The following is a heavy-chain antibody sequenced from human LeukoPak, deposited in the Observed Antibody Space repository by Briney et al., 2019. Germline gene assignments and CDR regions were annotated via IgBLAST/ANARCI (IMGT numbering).Heavy chain of an antibody. CDR2: LHADGIER. D-gene: IGHD5-12*01. V-gene: IGHV3-7*01. Sequence: GGSLRLSCAASGFTLSGYWMSWVRQAPGKGLEWVARLHADGIERYYVDPVKGRFTISRDNAKNSLHLQMYSLRLDDTAVYYCARGGYSFDYLGQGALVTVSS. CDR3: ARGGYSFDY. J-gene: IGHJ4*02. CDR1: GFTLSGYW.